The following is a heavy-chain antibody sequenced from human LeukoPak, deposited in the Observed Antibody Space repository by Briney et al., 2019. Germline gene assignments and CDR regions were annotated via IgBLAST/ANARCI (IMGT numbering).Heavy chain of an antibody. D-gene: IGHD3-3*01. CDR3: ARVEYDFWSGYSTFFDY. J-gene: IGHJ4*02. CDR2: INPNSGGT. CDR1: GYTFTSYY. Sequence: ASVKVSCKASGYTFTSYYMHWVRQAPGQGLEWMGWINPNSGGTNYAQKFQGRVTMTRDTSISTAYMELSRLRSDDTAVYYCARVEYDFWSGYSTFFDYWGQGTLVTVSS. V-gene: IGHV1-2*02.